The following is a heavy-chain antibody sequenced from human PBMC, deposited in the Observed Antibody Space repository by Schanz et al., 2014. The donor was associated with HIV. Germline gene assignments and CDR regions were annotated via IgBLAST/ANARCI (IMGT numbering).Heavy chain of an antibody. Sequence: QVQLQQWGAGLLKPSETLSLTCAVYGSSVTYFYWSWIRQSPGKGREWIAEVNHSGDANHNPSLKGRLTISRDEAQNPVPLKVMSVTAADTAIYYCAFSGPYSSSLAHWGHGSLVTVSS. CDR2: VNHSGDA. J-gene: IGHJ4*01. V-gene: IGHV4-34*02. D-gene: IGHD2-2*01. CDR1: GSSVTYFY. CDR3: AFSGPYSSSLAH.